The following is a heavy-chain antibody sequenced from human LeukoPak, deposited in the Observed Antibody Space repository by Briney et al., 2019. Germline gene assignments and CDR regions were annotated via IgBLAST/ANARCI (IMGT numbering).Heavy chain of an antibody. D-gene: IGHD1-26*01. CDR1: GYTFLSYG. Sequence: ASVKVSCKASGYTFLSYGVNWVRQAPGQGLEWMGWISAYNGNTNYAQTLQDRVTMTTDTSTSTAYMELRTLRYDDTALYYCAREPSGGRVGAPGGPFDYWGEGTLVTVSS. V-gene: IGHV1-18*01. CDR3: AREPSGGRVGAPGGPFDY. CDR2: ISAYNGNT. J-gene: IGHJ4*02.